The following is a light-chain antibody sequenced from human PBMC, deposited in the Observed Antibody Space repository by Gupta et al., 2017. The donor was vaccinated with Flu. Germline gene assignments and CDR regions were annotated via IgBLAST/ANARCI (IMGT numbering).Light chain of an antibody. Sequence: SFTIPCTGTSSDFVNYNRVSWYQKPPGTPPKLMIYEVSSRPSGVPARFSGSKSGNSASLTISGLQAEDEADYYCSLYTSSSTWVFGGGTKLTVL. V-gene: IGLV2-18*01. CDR1: SSDFVNYNR. CDR2: EVS. CDR3: SLYTSSSTWV. J-gene: IGLJ3*02.